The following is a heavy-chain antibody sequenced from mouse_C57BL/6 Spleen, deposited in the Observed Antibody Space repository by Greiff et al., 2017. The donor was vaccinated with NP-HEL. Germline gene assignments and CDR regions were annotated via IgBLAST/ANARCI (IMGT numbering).Heavy chain of an antibody. CDR2: IWSGGST. V-gene: IGHV2-2*01. CDR1: GFSLTSYG. J-gene: IGHJ4*01. CDR3: AKTVTKAMDY. D-gene: IGHD2-13*01. Sequence: QVQLKQSGPGLVQPSQSLSITCTVSGFSLTSYGVHWVRQSPGKGLEWLGVIWSGGSTDYNAAFISRLSISKDNSKSQVFLKMNSLQADDTARYYCAKTVTKAMDYWGQGTSVTVSS.